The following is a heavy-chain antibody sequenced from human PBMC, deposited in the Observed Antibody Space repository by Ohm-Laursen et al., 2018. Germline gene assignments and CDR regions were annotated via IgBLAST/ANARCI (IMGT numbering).Heavy chain of an antibody. J-gene: IGHJ6*02. V-gene: IGHV1-69*04. CDR1: GGTFSSYA. Sequence: GASVKVSCKASGGTFSSYAISWVRQAPGQGLEWMGRIIAILGIANYAQKFQGRVTITADKSTSTAYMELSSLRSEDTAVYYCARERSSDAGYYYGMDVWGQGTTVTVSS. CDR3: ARERSSDAGYYYGMDV. D-gene: IGHD3-10*01. CDR2: IIAILGIA.